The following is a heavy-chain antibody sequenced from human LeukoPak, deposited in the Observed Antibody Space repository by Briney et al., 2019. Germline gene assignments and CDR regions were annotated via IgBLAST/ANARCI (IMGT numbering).Heavy chain of an antibody. V-gene: IGHV3-23*01. CDR2: VTGSDDTT. CDR1: GFTFSSDA. J-gene: IGHJ4*02. D-gene: IGHD5-12*01. CDR3: AKGPQLYSGYHPDY. Sequence: GGSLRLSXAASGFTFSSDAMTWVRQAPGEGVEWVSTVTGSDDTTYYADSVKGRFTISRDYSKNTVHLQLNNLRAEDTAMYYCAKGPQLYSGYHPDYWGQGTLVTVSS.